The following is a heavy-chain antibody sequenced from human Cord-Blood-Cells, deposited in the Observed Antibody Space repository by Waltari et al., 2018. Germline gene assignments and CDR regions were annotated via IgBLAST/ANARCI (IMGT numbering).Heavy chain of an antibody. CDR1: GGSFSGYY. D-gene: IGHD1-26*01. CDR2: INHGGST. V-gene: IGHV4-34*01. Sequence: QVQLQQWGAGLLKPSETLSLTCAVYGGSFSGYYWSWIRQPPGKGLEWIGEINHGGSTNYNPSLKSRFTISVDTSKNQFSLKLSAVTAADTAVYYCASEVGDIDYWGQGTLVTVSS. CDR3: ASEVGDIDY. J-gene: IGHJ4*02.